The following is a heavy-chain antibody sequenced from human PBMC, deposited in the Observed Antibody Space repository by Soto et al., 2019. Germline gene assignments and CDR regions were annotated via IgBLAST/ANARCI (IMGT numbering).Heavy chain of an antibody. Sequence: PSETLSLTCTVSGGSISSGGYYWSWIRQHPGKGLEWIGYIYYSGSTYYNPSLKSRVTISVDTSKNQFSLKLSSVTAADTAVYYCARDGATYYDFWSGYPPADYYGMAVWGQGTTVTVSS. CDR1: GGSISSGGYY. D-gene: IGHD3-3*01. CDR2: IYYSGST. CDR3: ARDGATYYDFWSGYPPADYYGMAV. J-gene: IGHJ6*02. V-gene: IGHV4-31*03.